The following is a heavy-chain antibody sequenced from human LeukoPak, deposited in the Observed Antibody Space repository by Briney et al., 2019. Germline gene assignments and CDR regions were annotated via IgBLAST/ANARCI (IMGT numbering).Heavy chain of an antibody. D-gene: IGHD6-19*01. V-gene: IGHV3-9*01. J-gene: IGHJ4*02. CDR3: AKDITPYSSGWYLGFDY. Sequence: SLKISCAASGFTFDDYAMHWVRQAPGKGLEWVSGISWNSGSIGYADSVKGRFTISRDNAKNSLYLQMNSLRAEDTALYYCAKDITPYSSGWYLGFDYWGQGTLVTASS. CDR1: GFTFDDYA. CDR2: ISWNSGSI.